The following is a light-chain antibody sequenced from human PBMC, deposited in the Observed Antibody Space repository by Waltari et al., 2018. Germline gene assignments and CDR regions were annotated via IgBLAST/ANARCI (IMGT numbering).Light chain of an antibody. CDR3: QSYDTSLSVV. CDR1: GSNIGAGYD. CDR2: VSS. J-gene: IGLJ3*02. V-gene: IGLV1-40*01. Sequence: QSVLTQPPSVSGAPGQRVTISCTGSGSNIGAGYDVHWYQQLPRAAPKLLIYVSSTRPSGVPDRFLGSTSGTSASLAITGRQAEDEADYYCQSYDTSLSVVFGGGTKLTVL.